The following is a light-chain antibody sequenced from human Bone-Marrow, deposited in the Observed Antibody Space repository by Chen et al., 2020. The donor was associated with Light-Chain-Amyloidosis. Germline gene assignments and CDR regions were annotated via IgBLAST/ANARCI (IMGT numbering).Light chain of an antibody. V-gene: IGLV3-25*03. CDR3: QSADSSGTYEVI. Sequence: SYELTQPPSLSLSPGQTARIPCSGDDLPTKYAYWYQQKPGQAPVLVIHRDTERPSGISERFSGSRSGTTATLTISGVQAEDEADYHCQSADSSGTYEVIFGGGTKLTVL. CDR2: RDT. J-gene: IGLJ2*01. CDR1: DLPTKY.